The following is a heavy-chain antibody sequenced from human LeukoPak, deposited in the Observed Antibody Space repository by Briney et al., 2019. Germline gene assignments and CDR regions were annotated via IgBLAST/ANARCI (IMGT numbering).Heavy chain of an antibody. J-gene: IGHJ4*02. V-gene: IGHV4-59*01. CDR1: GGSISSYY. CDR3: AAGYLSSWYYFDY. CDR2: IYYSGST. D-gene: IGHD6-13*01. Sequence: SETLSLTFTVSGGSISSYYWSWIRQPPGKGLEWIGYIYYSGSTNYNPSLKSRVTISVDTSKNQFSLKLSSVTAADTAVYYCAAGYLSSWYYFDYWGQGTLVTVSS.